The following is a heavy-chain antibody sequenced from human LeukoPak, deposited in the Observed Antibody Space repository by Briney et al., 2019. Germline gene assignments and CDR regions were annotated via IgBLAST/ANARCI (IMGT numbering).Heavy chain of an antibody. Sequence: PSETLSLTCTVSGGSISDYYWNWIRQPAGKGLEWIGRMYVSGNTNYNPSLKSRVAISLDTSTNQFSLQLTSVTAADTAVYYCARERSTTINTYYFDSWGQGTLVTVSS. V-gene: IGHV4-4*07. CDR2: MYVSGNT. CDR1: GGSISDYY. D-gene: IGHD4-11*01. CDR3: ARERSTTINTYYFDS. J-gene: IGHJ4*02.